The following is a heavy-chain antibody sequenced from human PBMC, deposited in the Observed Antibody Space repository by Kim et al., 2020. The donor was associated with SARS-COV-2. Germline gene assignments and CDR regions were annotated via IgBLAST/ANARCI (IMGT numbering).Heavy chain of an antibody. CDR1: GFTVSSNY. CDR3: ASFWELHDAFDI. Sequence: GGSLRLSCAASGFTVSSNYMSWVRQAPGKGLEWVSVIYSGGSTYYADSVKGRFTISRDNSKNTLYLQMNSLRAEDTAVYYCASFWELHDAFDIWGQGTMVTVSS. J-gene: IGHJ3*02. V-gene: IGHV3-53*01. CDR2: IYSGGST. D-gene: IGHD1-26*01.